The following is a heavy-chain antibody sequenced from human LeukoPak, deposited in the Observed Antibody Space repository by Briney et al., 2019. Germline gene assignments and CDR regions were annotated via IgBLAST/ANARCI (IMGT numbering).Heavy chain of an antibody. V-gene: IGHV3-74*01. CDR1: KFSFSSYW. Sequence: GGSLRLSCAASKFSFSSYWMHWVRQAPGKGLVWVSRINSDGSRTNYADSVKGRFTISRDNAKNTLYLQMSSLGAEDTAVYYCARDIVRVTLGYCLDYWGQGTLVTVSS. CDR3: ARDIVRVTLGYCLDY. CDR2: INSDGSRT. D-gene: IGHD2-15*01. J-gene: IGHJ4*02.